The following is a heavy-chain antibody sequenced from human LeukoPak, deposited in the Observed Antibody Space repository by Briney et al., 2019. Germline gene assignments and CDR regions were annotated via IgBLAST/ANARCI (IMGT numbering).Heavy chain of an antibody. CDR1: GFTFSNSW. J-gene: IGHJ5*02. V-gene: IGHV3-74*01. CDR3: ARDYLGWFDP. Sequence: GGSLRLSCAASGFTFSNSWMHWVRQAPGKGLVWVSRISNVGSTTNYADSVKGRFTISRDNAKNTLYLQVNSLRAEDTAVYHCARDYLGWFDPWGQGTLVTVSS. CDR2: ISNVGSTT.